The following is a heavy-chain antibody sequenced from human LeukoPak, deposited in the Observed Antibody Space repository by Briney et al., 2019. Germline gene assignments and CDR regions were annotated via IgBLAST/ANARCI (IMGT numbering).Heavy chain of an antibody. Sequence: ASVKVSCKASGGTFSSYAISWVRQAPGQGLEWLGGIIPIFGTANYAQKFQGRVTITADESTSTAYMELSSLRSEDTAVYYCAGSMVRGVITNFDYWGQGTLVTVSS. D-gene: IGHD3-10*01. CDR2: IIPIFGTA. V-gene: IGHV1-69*13. CDR1: GGTFSSYA. CDR3: AGSMVRGVITNFDY. J-gene: IGHJ4*02.